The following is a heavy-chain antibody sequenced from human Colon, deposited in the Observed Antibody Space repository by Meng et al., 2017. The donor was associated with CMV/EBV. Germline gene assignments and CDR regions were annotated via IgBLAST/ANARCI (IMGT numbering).Heavy chain of an antibody. CDR2: ISAYNDNT. J-gene: IGHJ4*02. CDR3: SRVSGSSFARDY. Sequence: ASVQVSCKASGYTFTSSAIIWVRQAPGQGLDWMGWISAYNDNTNFEQKLQGRVTMTTDTSTTTAYMELRSLRSDDTAVYYCSRVSGSSFARDYWGQGTLVTVSS. CDR1: GYTFTSSA. V-gene: IGHV1-18*01. D-gene: IGHD6-6*01.